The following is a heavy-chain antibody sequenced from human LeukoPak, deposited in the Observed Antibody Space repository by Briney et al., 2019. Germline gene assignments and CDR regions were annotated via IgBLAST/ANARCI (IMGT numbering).Heavy chain of an antibody. CDR3: GRYLWAINTFYFDN. CDR1: GRSASSTSDH. V-gene: IGHV4-39*01. CDR2: LYHGGST. Sequence: SDTPSLTCTLSGRSASSTSDHWGWSRQRPGKGLEWIISLYHGGSTRYTPSLKSRVTTSTDTYKNQFAMKLSAVAAADTAVYYCGRYLWAINTFYFDNWGQGALVTVS. J-gene: IGHJ4*02. D-gene: IGHD2-21*01.